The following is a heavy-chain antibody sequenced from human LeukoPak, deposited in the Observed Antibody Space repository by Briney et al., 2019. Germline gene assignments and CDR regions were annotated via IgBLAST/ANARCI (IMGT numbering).Heavy chain of an antibody. CDR3: AKPSGSGVDY. J-gene: IGHJ4*01. Sequence: PGGSLRLSCGASGFTFSTHDMHWVRKAPGKGLEWVAFIRYDGSHEYYAGSVKGRFTISRDNSKNTLYLQMNSVRSEDTALYYCAKPSGSGVDYWGQGTRVTVSS. CDR2: IRYDGSHE. CDR1: GFTFSTHD. D-gene: IGHD1-26*01. V-gene: IGHV3-30*02.